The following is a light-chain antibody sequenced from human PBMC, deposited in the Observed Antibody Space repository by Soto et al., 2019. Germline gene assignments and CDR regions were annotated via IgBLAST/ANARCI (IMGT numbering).Light chain of an antibody. Sequence: EIVLTQSPATLSLSPGERATLSFRASRSVSSYLAWYQQRPGQAPRLLIYDASNRATGVPARFSGSGSGTDFTLTISSLEPEDFAVYYCQHYGSSLPITFGPGTKVDIK. J-gene: IGKJ3*01. CDR1: RSVSSY. V-gene: IGKV3-11*01. CDR2: DAS. CDR3: QHYGSSLPIT.